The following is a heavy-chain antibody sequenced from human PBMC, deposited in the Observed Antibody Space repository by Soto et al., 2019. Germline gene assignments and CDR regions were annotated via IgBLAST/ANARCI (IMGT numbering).Heavy chain of an antibody. J-gene: IGHJ4*02. Sequence: SETLSLTCTVSGGSISSGDYYWSWIRQPPGKGLEWIGYIYYSGSTYYNPSLKSRVTISVDTSKNQFSLKLSSVTAADTAVYYCARSPRYSGYEISEFYYWGQGPMVTV. V-gene: IGHV4-30-4*01. CDR3: ARSPRYSGYEISEFYY. D-gene: IGHD5-12*01. CDR2: IYYSGST. CDR1: GGSISSGDYY.